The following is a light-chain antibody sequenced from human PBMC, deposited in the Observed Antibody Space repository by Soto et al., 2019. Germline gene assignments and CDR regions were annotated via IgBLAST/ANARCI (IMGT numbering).Light chain of an antibody. CDR2: EVS. Sequence: QSALTQPASVSGSPGQSITTSCTGTSSDVGNYNLVSWYQQHPGKAPKLMIYEVSKRPSGVSNRFSGSKSGNTASLTISGLQAEDEADYYCCSYAGSSTPRFGTGTKVTVL. CDR1: SSDVGNYNL. CDR3: CSYAGSSTPR. J-gene: IGLJ1*01. V-gene: IGLV2-23*02.